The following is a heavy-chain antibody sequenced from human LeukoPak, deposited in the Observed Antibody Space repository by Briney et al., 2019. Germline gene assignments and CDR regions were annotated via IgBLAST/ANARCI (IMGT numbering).Heavy chain of an antibody. CDR1: GFTFSSYA. D-gene: IGHD2-2*01. CDR3: AKEKEDIVVVPAAHGGLDY. V-gene: IGHV3-30-3*01. Sequence: GGSLRLSCAASGFTFSSYAMRWVRQAPGKGLEWVAVISYDGSNKYYADSAKGRFTISRDNSKNTLYLQMNSLRAEDTAVYYCAKEKEDIVVVPAAHGGLDYWGQGTLVTVSS. J-gene: IGHJ4*02. CDR2: ISYDGSNK.